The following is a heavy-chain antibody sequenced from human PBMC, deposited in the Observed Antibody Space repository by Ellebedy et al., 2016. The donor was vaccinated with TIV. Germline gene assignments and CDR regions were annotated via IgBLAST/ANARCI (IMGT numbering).Heavy chain of an antibody. CDR2: VYYSGST. V-gene: IGHV4-61*05. CDR1: GGSISTRSFS. D-gene: IGHD5-12*01. J-gene: IGHJ4*02. CDR3: ARGWGQSTTIALDY. Sequence: MPSETLSLTCSVSGGSISTRSFSWGFIRSHPGKRLEWIGYVYYSGSTNYNSSLKSRVTISVDTSRNQFSLKLSSVTAAETAVYYCARGWGQSTTIALDYWGQGTLVTVSS.